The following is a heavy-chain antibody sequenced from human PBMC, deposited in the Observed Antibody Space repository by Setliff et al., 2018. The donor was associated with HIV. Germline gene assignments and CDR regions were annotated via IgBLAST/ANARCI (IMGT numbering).Heavy chain of an antibody. Sequence: ASVKVSCKASADTFTNCLINWVRQAPGQGLEWMGWINADSGAPTYAQAFTGRFVFSLDTSVSTAFLQITSLKAEDTAVYYCARGDHGVWGDYSNFFDSWGQGTLVTVSS. V-gene: IGHV7-4-1*02. J-gene: IGHJ5*01. CDR1: ADTFTNCL. D-gene: IGHD3-3*01. CDR2: INADSGAP. CDR3: ARGDHGVWGDYSNFFDS.